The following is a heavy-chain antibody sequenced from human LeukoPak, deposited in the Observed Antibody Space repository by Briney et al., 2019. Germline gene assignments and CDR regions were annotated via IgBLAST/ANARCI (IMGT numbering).Heavy chain of an antibody. D-gene: IGHD3-10*01. CDR2: MNPNSGNT. V-gene: IGHV1-8*01. CDR3: ARAYGSGRYYYYYGMDV. Sequence: ASVKVSCKASRYTFTSDDINWVRQATGQGLEWMGWMNPNSGNTGYAQKFQGRVTMTRNTSISTAYMELSSLRSEDTAVYYCARAYGSGRYYYYYGMDVWGQGTTVTVSS. CDR1: RYTFTSDD. J-gene: IGHJ6*02.